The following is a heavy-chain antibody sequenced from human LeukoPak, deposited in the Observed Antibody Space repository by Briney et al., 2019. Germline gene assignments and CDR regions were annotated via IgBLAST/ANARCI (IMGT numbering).Heavy chain of an antibody. CDR3: ARMGAIAGASANPDY. CDR1: SGSISGYF. V-gene: IGHV4-59*01. CDR2: IHYSGTT. D-gene: IGHD4/OR15-4a*01. J-gene: IGHJ4*02. Sequence: SGPGLVKPSETLSLACTVSSGSISGYFWSWIRQPPGKGLEWIGYIHYSGTTNYNPFLKSRVTMSVDTSKNQFSLKVSSVTAADTAVYYCARMGAIAGASANPDYWGQGTLVTVSS.